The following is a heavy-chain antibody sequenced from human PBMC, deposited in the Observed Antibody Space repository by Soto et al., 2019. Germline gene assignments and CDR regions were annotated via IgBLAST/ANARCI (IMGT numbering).Heavy chain of an antibody. CDR2: IIPIFGTA. CDR1: GGTFSSYG. D-gene: IGHD3-10*01. V-gene: IGHV1-69*12. CDR3: ARDGEFLGWGY. Sequence: QVQLVQSGAEVKKPGSSVKVSCKASGGTFSSYGISWVRQAPGQGLEWMGGIIPIFGTATYAQRFQGRVTITVDESTSTVYMELSSLRSEDTAMYYCARDGEFLGWGYWGQGTLVTVSS. J-gene: IGHJ4*02.